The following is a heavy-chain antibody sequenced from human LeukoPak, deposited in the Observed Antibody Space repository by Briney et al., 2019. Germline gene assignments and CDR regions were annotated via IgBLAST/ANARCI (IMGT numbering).Heavy chain of an antibody. V-gene: IGHV3-11*06. D-gene: IGHD1-14*01. Sequence: PGGSLRLSCAASGFTFSDYYMSWIRQAPGKGLEWVSYISSSSSYTNYADSVKGRFTISRDNAKNSLYLQMNSLRAEDAAVYYWSRAGNGNQPLANWGQETLVTVS. J-gene: IGHJ4*02. CDR1: GFTFSDYY. CDR3: SRAGNGNQPLAN. CDR2: ISSSSSYT.